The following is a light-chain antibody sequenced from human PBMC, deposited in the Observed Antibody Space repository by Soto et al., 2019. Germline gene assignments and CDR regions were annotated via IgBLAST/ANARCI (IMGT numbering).Light chain of an antibody. Sequence: EIVLTQSPGTLSLSPGERASLSCRASQSVRSSSLAWYQQKPGQPPRLLIYGASSRVTGIPDRFSGSGSGTDFTLTISRLEPADFAVYFCQQYGDSPDTDRWTFGPGTKVEIK. V-gene: IGKV3-20*01. CDR2: GAS. J-gene: IGKJ1*01. CDR3: QQYGDSPDTDRWT. CDR1: QSVRSSS.